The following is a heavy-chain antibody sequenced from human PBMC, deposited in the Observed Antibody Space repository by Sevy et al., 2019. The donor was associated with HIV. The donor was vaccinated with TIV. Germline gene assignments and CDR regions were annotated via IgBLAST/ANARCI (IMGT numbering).Heavy chain of an antibody. CDR3: ARDEWELLGGWFDP. D-gene: IGHD1-26*01. Sequence: GGSLRLSCAASGFTFSSYWMSWVRQAPGKGLEWVANIKQDGSEKYYVDSVKGRFTISRDNAKNSLYLQMNSLRAEDTAVHYCARDEWELLGGWFDPWGQGTLVTVSS. CDR2: IKQDGSEK. V-gene: IGHV3-7*01. CDR1: GFTFSSYW. J-gene: IGHJ5*02.